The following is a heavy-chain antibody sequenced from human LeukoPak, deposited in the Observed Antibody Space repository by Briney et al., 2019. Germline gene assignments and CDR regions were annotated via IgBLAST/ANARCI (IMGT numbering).Heavy chain of an antibody. V-gene: IGHV4-28*05. J-gene: IGHJ3*02. CDR1: GYSISSSNY. CDR2: IYYSGSI. CDR3: ARKATTGPTKAAFDI. Sequence: SETLSLTCAVSGYSISSSNYWAWIRQPPGKGLEWIGHIYYSGSIYYNPSLKSRVTMSVNTSKNQFSLKLSSVTAVDTAVYYCARKATTGPTKAAFDIWGQGTMVTVSS. D-gene: IGHD4-17*01.